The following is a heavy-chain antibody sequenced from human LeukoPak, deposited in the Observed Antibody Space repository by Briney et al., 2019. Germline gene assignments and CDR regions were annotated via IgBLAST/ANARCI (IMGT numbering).Heavy chain of an antibody. CDR1: GFTFSSYA. J-gene: IGHJ3*02. D-gene: IGHD3-22*01. V-gene: IGHV3-30-3*01. Sequence: PGGSLRLSCAASGFTFSSYAMHWVRQAPGKGLEGVAVISYDGSNKYYADSVKGRFTISRDNSKNTLDLQMNSLRAEDTAVYYCARKYYYDSSGYSLVGAFDIWGQGTMVTVSS. CDR3: ARKYYYDSSGYSLVGAFDI. CDR2: ISYDGSNK.